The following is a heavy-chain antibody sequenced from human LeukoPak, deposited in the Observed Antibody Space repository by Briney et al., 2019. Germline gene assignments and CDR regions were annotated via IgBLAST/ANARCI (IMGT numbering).Heavy chain of an antibody. CDR3: ARDLGPLGTDY. CDR1: GYTFTSYG. V-gene: IGHV1-18*01. CDR2: ISAYNGNT. J-gene: IGHJ4*02. Sequence: ASVKVSCKASGYTFTSYGISWVRQAPGQGLEWMGWISAYNGNTNYAQKLQGRVTMTTDTSTSTAYMELSSLRSENTAVYYCARDLGPLGTDYWGQGTLVTVSS. D-gene: IGHD1-14*01.